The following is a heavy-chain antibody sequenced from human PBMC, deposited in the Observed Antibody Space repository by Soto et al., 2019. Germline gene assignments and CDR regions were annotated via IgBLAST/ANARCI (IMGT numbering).Heavy chain of an antibody. CDR3: ARGDYGTGGYPFPYFDY. Sequence: HEHLVQSGAEVKRPGASLKVSCKASGYSFTGYYIHWVRQAPGQGLEWMGWINPDSGATNYAQNFQGRVTLTSDTSISTDSMDLTSLPSDDTAVYYCARGDYGTGGYPFPYFDYWGQGTLVIVSS. CDR2: INPDSGAT. CDR1: GYSFTGYY. V-gene: IGHV1-2*02. D-gene: IGHD2-8*02. J-gene: IGHJ4*02.